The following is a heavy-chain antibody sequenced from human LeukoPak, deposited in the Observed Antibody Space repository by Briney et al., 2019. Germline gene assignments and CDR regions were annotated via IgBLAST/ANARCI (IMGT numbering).Heavy chain of an antibody. Sequence: ASVKVSCKTSGYTFSGYYMHWVRQAPGQGLEWLGWTNLHSGDTNYAQNFQGRVTVTRDTSISTAHMELSRLISDDTAVYYCARGAGSNYWNWEYWGQGTLVTVSS. V-gene: IGHV1-2*02. CDR3: ARGAGSNYWNWEY. CDR2: TNLHSGDT. J-gene: IGHJ4*02. D-gene: IGHD4-11*01. CDR1: GYTFSGYY.